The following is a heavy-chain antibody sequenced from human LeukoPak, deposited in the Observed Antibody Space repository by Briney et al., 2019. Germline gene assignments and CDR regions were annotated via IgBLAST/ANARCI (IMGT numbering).Heavy chain of an antibody. CDR3: GRVSCGGNCYSLIGTFDI. Sequence: SVKVSCKASGYSFTNYGISWVRQAPGQGLEWMGGILPIFGTTNYAQKFQARVTITADESTSTAYMEMSSLRSEDTAVYYCGRVSCGGNCYSLIGTFDIWGQGTMVTVSS. CDR1: GYSFTNYG. J-gene: IGHJ3*02. D-gene: IGHD2-15*01. CDR2: ILPIFGTT. V-gene: IGHV1-69*13.